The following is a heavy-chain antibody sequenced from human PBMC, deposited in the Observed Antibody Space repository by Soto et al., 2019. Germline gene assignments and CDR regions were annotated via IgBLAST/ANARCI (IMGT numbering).Heavy chain of an antibody. D-gene: IGHD6-13*01. CDR3: VKDESINWYSGHFRH. V-gene: IGHV3-9*01. CDR1: GFTFDDYA. Sequence: LRLSCAASGFTFDDYAMHWVRQVPGKGLEWVSGINWNSGSIGYADSVKGRFAISRDNAKNSLHLQMNSLRAEDTAFYYCVKDESINWYSGHFRHWGQGTLVTVSS. CDR2: INWNSGSI. J-gene: IGHJ1*01.